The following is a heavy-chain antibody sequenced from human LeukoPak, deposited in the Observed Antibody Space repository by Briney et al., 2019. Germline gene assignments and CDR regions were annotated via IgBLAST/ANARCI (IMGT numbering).Heavy chain of an antibody. J-gene: IGHJ4*02. D-gene: IGHD6-19*01. CDR1: GFTFSDYY. Sequence: GGSLRLSCAASGFTFSDYYMSWIRQAPGKGLEWVAVISYDGSNKYYADSVKGRFTISRDNSKNTLYLQMNSLRAEDTAVYYCARPPEQWLVLGYFDYWGQGTLVTVSS. V-gene: IGHV3-30*03. CDR2: ISYDGSNK. CDR3: ARPPEQWLVLGYFDY.